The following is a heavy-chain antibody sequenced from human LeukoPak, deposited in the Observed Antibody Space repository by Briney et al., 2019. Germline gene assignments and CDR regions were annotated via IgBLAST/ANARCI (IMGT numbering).Heavy chain of an antibody. CDR3: ATGGACSGGSCYGYFDY. CDR1: GFTFSNYE. D-gene: IGHD2-15*01. V-gene: IGHV3-48*03. CDR2: ISSRDSII. J-gene: IGHJ4*02. Sequence: GGSLRLSCAASGFTFSNYEMNWVRQAPGKGLEWVSYISSRDSIIYYADYVKGRFTISRDNAKNSLYPQMNSLRAEDTAVYYCATGGACSGGSCYGYFDYWGQGTLVTVSS.